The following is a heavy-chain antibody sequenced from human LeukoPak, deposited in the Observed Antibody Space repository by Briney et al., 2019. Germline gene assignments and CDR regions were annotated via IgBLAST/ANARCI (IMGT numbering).Heavy chain of an antibody. D-gene: IGHD6-13*01. Sequence: GASVKVSCKASGYTFTSYDINWVRQATGQGLEWMGWMNPSSGNTGYAQKFQARVTMTRNTSISTAYMELSSLRSEDTAVYYCASIPIAAAGSFDYWGPGTLVTVSS. V-gene: IGHV1-8*01. CDR2: MNPSSGNT. CDR3: ASIPIAAAGSFDY. J-gene: IGHJ4*02. CDR1: GYTFTSYD.